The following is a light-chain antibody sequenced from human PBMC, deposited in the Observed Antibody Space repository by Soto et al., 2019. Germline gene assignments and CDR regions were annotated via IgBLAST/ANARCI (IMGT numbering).Light chain of an antibody. CDR3: QSYDSSLDARYV. V-gene: IGLV2-14*01. CDR1: SSDVGGYNY. CDR2: EVS. J-gene: IGLJ1*01. Sequence: QSALTQPASVSGSPGQSITISCTGTSSDVGGYNYVSWYQQHPGKAPKLIIYEVSNRPSGVSNRFSGSKSGTSASLAITGLQAEDEGDYYCQSYDSSLDARYVFGTGTKLTVL.